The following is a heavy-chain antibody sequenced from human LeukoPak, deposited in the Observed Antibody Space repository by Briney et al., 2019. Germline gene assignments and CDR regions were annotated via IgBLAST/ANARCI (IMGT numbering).Heavy chain of an antibody. CDR1: GFTFTSYA. D-gene: IGHD3-10*01. Sequence: PGGSLRLSCAASGFTFTSYAMSWVRQAPGKGLEWVSVISDSGVSTDYADSVKGRFTISGDNSKNTLHLQMNSLRAEDTAVYYCAKEGGSYYYASGSYGYFQHWGQGTLVTVSS. J-gene: IGHJ1*01. V-gene: IGHV3-23*01. CDR3: AKEGGSYYYASGSYGYFQH. CDR2: ISDSGVST.